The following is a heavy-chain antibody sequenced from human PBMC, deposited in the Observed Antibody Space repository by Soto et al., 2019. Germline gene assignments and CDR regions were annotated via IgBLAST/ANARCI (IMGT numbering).Heavy chain of an antibody. CDR3: ARDPVPSDAGPVRYPADI. CDR1: GYTFTTYY. J-gene: IGHJ3*02. CDR2: INPNGGST. V-gene: IGHV1-46*01. Sequence: QVRLVQSGADMKKPGASVTVSCRASGYTFTTYYLHWVRQAPGQALEWMGIINPNGGSTTYSQHFQGRLTLTRDTSATTVYMELTGLTFADTAVYFCARDPVPSDAGPVRYPADIWGQGTLVTISS. D-gene: IGHD2-2*02.